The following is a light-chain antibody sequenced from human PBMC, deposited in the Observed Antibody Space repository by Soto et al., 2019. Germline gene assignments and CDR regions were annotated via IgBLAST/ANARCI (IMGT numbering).Light chain of an antibody. Sequence: DIQMTQSPSSLSASVGDRVTITCRASQSISSYLNWYQQKPGKAPKLLIYAASSLHSGVPSRFSGSGSGTDFTLTIITLQPADFATYFCQQSFSTPFTFGPGTKVDI. CDR2: AAS. J-gene: IGKJ3*01. CDR3: QQSFSTPFT. V-gene: IGKV1-39*01. CDR1: QSISSY.